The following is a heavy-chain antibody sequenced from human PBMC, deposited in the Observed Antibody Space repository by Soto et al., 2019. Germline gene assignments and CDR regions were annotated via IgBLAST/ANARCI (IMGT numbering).Heavy chain of an antibody. CDR3: ARGWYCSSTSCYAGSCFDI. J-gene: IGHJ3*02. D-gene: IGHD2-2*01. CDR2: IKQDGSEK. V-gene: IGHV3-7*01. Sequence: GKGLEWVANIKQDGSEKYYVDSVKGRFTISRDNAKNSLYLQMNSLRAEDTAVYYCARGWYCSSTSCYAGSCFDIWGPGTMVSVSS.